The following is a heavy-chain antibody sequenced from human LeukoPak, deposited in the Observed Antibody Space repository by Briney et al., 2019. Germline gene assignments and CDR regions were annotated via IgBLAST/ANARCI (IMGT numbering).Heavy chain of an antibody. D-gene: IGHD2-15*01. CDR2: INWNGGST. Sequence: GGSLRLSCAASGFTFDDYGMSWVRQAPGKGLEWVSGINWNGGSTGYADSVKGRFTISRDNAKNSLYLQMNSLRAEDTALYYCARGYCSGGSCYLEPLYYFDYWGQGTLVTVSS. J-gene: IGHJ4*02. CDR1: GFTFDDYG. V-gene: IGHV3-20*04. CDR3: ARGYCSGGSCYLEPLYYFDY.